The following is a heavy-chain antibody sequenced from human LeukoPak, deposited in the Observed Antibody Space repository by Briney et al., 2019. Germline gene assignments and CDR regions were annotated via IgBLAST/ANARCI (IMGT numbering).Heavy chain of an antibody. CDR1: GYTFTGYY. J-gene: IGHJ6*02. Sequence: ASVKVSCKASGYTFTGYYMHWVRQAPGQGLEWMGWINPNSGGTNYAQKFQGRVTMTRDTSIGTAYMELSRLRSDDTAVYYCARVNCSSTSCYSPGYYYYGLDVWGQGTTVTVSS. D-gene: IGHD2-2*01. CDR3: ARVNCSSTSCYSPGYYYYGLDV. CDR2: INPNSGGT. V-gene: IGHV1-2*02.